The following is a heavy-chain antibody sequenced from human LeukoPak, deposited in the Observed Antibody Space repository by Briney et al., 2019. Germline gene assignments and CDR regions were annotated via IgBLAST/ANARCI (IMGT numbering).Heavy chain of an antibody. CDR2: TYYRSKGYN. D-gene: IGHD3-9*01. CDR3: ARVGSYYDILTGYYNVAGYFDY. J-gene: IGHJ4*02. V-gene: IGHV6-1*01. Sequence: SQTLSLTCAISGDSVSSNSAAWNWIRQSPSRGLEWLGRTYYRSKGYNAYAVSVKSRITINPDTSKNQFSLQLNSVTPEDTAVYYCARVGSYYDILTGYYNVAGYFDYWGQGTLVTVSS. CDR1: GDSVSSNSAA.